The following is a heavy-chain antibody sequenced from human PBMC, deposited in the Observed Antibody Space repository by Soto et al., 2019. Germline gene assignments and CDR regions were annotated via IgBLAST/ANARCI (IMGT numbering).Heavy chain of an antibody. CDR3: ARGDSTDCSNGVCSFFYNHDMDV. CDR2: VTPYKADT. Sequence: QAQLVQSGAEVKKSGASVRVFCKASGYTLTNYGVTWVRQAPGQGLEWLGRVTPYKADTNSAQNLQGRVTMATDTSTNTVYLELRSLRSDDTAVYFCARGDSTDCSNGVCSFFYNHDMDVWGQGTTVTVSS. CDR1: GYTLTNYG. D-gene: IGHD2-8*01. V-gene: IGHV1-18*04. J-gene: IGHJ6*02.